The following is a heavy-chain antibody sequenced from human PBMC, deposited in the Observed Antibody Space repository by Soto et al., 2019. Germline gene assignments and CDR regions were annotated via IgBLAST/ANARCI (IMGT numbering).Heavy chain of an antibody. Sequence: QLQLQESGPGLVKPSETLSLTCTVSGGSISSSSYYWGWIRQPPGKGLEWIGSIYYSGSTYYNPSLKSRVTISVDTSKNQSSLKLSSVTAADTAVYYCATSPTTVTDFDYWGQGTLVTVSS. CDR1: GGSISSSSYY. J-gene: IGHJ4*02. CDR2: IYYSGST. D-gene: IGHD4-17*01. V-gene: IGHV4-39*01. CDR3: ATSPTTVTDFDY.